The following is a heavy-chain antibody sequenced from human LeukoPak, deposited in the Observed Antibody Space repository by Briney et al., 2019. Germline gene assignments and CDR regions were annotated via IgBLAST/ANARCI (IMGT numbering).Heavy chain of an antibody. D-gene: IGHD2-2*01. CDR1: GFTVSSNY. Sequence: PGGSLRPSCAASGFTVSSNYMSWVRQAPGKGLEWVSIIYSGGSTYYTDSVRGRFIISRDISKNTLYLQMNSLRAEDTAVYYCARVGDCGRASCYAIDYWGQGTLVTVSS. J-gene: IGHJ4*02. CDR2: IYSGGST. V-gene: IGHV3-66*01. CDR3: ARVGDCGRASCYAIDY.